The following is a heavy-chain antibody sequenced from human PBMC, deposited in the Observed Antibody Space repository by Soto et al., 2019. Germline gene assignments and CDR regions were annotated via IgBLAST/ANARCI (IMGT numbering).Heavy chain of an antibody. Sequence: SVKVSCKASGGTFSSYTISWVRQAPGQGLEWMGRIIPILGIANYAQKFQGRVTITADKSTSTAYMELSSLRSEDTAVYYCARGARIAARLGDYYYYYMDVWGKGTTVTVSS. CDR1: GGTFSSYT. V-gene: IGHV1-69*02. J-gene: IGHJ6*03. CDR2: IIPILGIA. CDR3: ARGARIAARLGDYYYYYMDV. D-gene: IGHD6-6*01.